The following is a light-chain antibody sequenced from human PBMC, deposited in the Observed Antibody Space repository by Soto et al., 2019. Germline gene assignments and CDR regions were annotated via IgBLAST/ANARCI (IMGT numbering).Light chain of an antibody. CDR2: AAS. CDR3: QQYYSFPFT. CDR1: QGISSY. V-gene: IGKV1D-8*01. Sequence: VILMTQSPSLLSASPGDRATISCRTSQGISSYLAWYQQKPGQAPELLIYAASTLQSGVPSRFSGSGSGTDFTLTISCLQSEDFATYYCQQYYSFPFTFGPGTKVDIK. J-gene: IGKJ3*01.